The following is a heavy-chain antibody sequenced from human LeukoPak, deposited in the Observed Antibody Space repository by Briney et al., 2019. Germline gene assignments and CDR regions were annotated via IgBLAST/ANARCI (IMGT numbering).Heavy chain of an antibody. D-gene: IGHD5-12*01. Sequence: SETLSLTCTVSGGSISSSSYYWAWIRQPPGKGLEWIGSIFYSGTTFYNPSLKSRLTISVDTSKNQFSLRLSSVTAADMAMYYCARRDIVATISTWGQGTLVTVSS. CDR3: ARRDIVATIST. J-gene: IGHJ4*02. CDR1: GGSISSSSYY. CDR2: IFYSGTT. V-gene: IGHV4-39*01.